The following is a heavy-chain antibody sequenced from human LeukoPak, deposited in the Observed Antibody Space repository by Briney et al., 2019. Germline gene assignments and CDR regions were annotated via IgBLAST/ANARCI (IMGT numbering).Heavy chain of an antibody. CDR1: GGSFSGYY. CDR3: ATGPRALWYSSGWLPSGYFDY. D-gene: IGHD6-19*01. V-gene: IGHV4-34*01. Sequence: SETLSLTCAVYGGSFSGYYWSWIRQPPGKGLEWIGEINHGGSTNYNPSLKSRVTISVDTSKNQFSLKLSSVTAADTAVYYCATGPRALWYSSGWLPSGYFDYWGQGTLVTVSS. CDR2: INHGGST. J-gene: IGHJ4*02.